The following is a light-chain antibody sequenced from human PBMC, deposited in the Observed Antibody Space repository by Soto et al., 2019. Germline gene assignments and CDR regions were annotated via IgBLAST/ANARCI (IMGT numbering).Light chain of an antibody. CDR3: HQYHLWPWT. CDR1: QSVSSN. CDR2: GAS. Sequence: EIVMTQSPATLSVSPGERATLSCRASQSVSSNLAWYQQKPGQAPRLLIYGASTRATGLPARFSGSGSGTEFTLTITSLQSEDFAVYYCHQYHLWPWTFGQGTKVDIK. J-gene: IGKJ1*01. V-gene: IGKV3D-15*01.